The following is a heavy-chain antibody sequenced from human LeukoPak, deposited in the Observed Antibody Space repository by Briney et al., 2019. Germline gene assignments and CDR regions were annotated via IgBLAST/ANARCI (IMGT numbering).Heavy chain of an antibody. J-gene: IGHJ4*02. Sequence: SVKVSCEASGGTFSSYAISWVRQAPGQGLEWMGGIIPIFGTANYAQKFQGRVTITADESTSTAYMELSSLRSEDTAVYYCARGGGQWLVPEYYFDYWGQGTLVTVSS. CDR2: IIPIFGTA. CDR3: ARGGGQWLVPEYYFDY. D-gene: IGHD6-19*01. V-gene: IGHV1-69*01. CDR1: GGTFSSYA.